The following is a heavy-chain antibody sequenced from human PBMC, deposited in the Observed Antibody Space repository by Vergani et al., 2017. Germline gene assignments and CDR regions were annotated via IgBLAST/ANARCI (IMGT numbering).Heavy chain of an antibody. D-gene: IGHD3-3*01. CDR3: AKGVTSFGVVRNWFDP. V-gene: IGHV3-23*01. J-gene: IGHJ5*02. CDR2: ISGSGGST. Sequence: EVQLLESGGGLVQPGGSLRLSCAASGFTFSSYAMSWVRQAPGKGLEWVSAISGSGGSTYYADSVKGRFTISRDNSKNTLYLQMNSLRAEDTAVYYCAKGVTSFGVVRNWFDPWGQGTLVNVSS. CDR1: GFTFSSYA.